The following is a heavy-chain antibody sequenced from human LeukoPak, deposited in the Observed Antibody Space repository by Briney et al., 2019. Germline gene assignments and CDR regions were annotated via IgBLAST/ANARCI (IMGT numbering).Heavy chain of an antibody. J-gene: IGHJ4*02. CDR3: AKDDSAYSYASFDY. D-gene: IGHD5-18*01. Sequence: GGSLRLSCAASGFTFSTYAMTWFRQPPGKGLEWVPAIGGSGTSAYYADSLKGRFTISRDNSKNTLYLQVNSLRAEDTAVYYCAKDDSAYSYASFDYWGQGTLVTVSS. CDR1: GFTFSTYA. CDR2: IGGSGTSA. V-gene: IGHV3-23*01.